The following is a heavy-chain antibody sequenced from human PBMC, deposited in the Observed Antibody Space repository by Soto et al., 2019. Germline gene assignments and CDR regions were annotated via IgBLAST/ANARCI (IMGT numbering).Heavy chain of an antibody. CDR1: GFTFTTYA. V-gene: IGHV3-23*01. J-gene: IGHJ6*02. D-gene: IGHD6-13*01. Sequence: GGSLRLSCAASGFTFTTYAMSWVRQAPGKGLEWVSAISGSGGSTYYADSVKGRFTVSRDNSKNALYLQMNSLRAEDTAVYYCAKVRSTYYYHYGMDVWGQGTTVTVSS. CDR2: ISGSGGST. CDR3: AKVRSTYYYHYGMDV.